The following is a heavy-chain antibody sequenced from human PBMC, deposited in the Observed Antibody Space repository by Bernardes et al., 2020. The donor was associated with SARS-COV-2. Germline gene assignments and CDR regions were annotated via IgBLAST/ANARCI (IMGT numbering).Heavy chain of an antibody. D-gene: IGHD2-15*01. V-gene: IGHV1-2*02. CDR3: ATSLVVAARWFAP. Sequence: ASVKVSCKASGYSFTGYYIHWVRQAPGKGFEWRGWTTPNSGGTKYAQKFQGRVTMTRTRDTSISTAYMELSRLRSDDTAVYYCATSLVVAARWFAPWGQGTLVTVSS. CDR1: GYSFTGYY. J-gene: IGHJ5*02. CDR2: TTPNSGGT.